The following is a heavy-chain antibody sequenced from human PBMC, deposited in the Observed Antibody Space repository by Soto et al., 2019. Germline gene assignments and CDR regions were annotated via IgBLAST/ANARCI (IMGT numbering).Heavy chain of an antibody. V-gene: IGHV3-33*01. J-gene: IGHJ5*02. CDR2: IWYDGSNK. CDR1: GFTFSSYG. D-gene: IGHD3-22*01. Sequence: GGSLRLSCAASGFTFSSYGMHWVRQAPGKGLEWVAVIWYDGSNKYYADSVKGRFTISRDNSKNTLYLQMNSLRAEDTAVYYCARGRRNGMTMIPPGARVGWFDPWGQGTLVTVSS. CDR3: ARGRRNGMTMIPPGARVGWFDP.